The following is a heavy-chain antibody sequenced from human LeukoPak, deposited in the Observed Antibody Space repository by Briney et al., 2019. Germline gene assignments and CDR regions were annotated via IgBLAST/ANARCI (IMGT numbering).Heavy chain of an antibody. Sequence: SETLSLTCTVPGGSISSYYWSWIRQPPGKGLEWIGYIYYSGSTNYNPSLKSRVTISVDTSKNQFSLKLSSVTAADTAVYYCARDFRGYSYGHDAFDIWGQGTMVTVSS. CDR3: ARDFRGYSYGHDAFDI. CDR1: GGSISSYY. V-gene: IGHV4-59*01. D-gene: IGHD5-18*01. J-gene: IGHJ3*02. CDR2: IYYSGST.